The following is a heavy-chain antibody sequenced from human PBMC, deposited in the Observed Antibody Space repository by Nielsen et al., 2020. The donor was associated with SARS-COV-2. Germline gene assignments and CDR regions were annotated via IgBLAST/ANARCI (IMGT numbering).Heavy chain of an antibody. V-gene: IGHV3-7*01. CDR3: ARETEDYTSSWFDY. J-gene: IGHJ4*02. Sequence: GESLQISCAASGFTFSSYWMSWVRQAPGKGLEWVANIKQDGSEKYYVDSVKGRFTISRDNSKSTLFLQMNSLRTEDTAVYYCARETEDYTSSWFDYWGQGTLVTASS. CDR1: GFTFSSYW. D-gene: IGHD6-13*01. CDR2: IKQDGSEK.